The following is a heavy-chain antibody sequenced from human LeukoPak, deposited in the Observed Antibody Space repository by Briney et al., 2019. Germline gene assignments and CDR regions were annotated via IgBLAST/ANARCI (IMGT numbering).Heavy chain of an antibody. D-gene: IGHD5-18*01. CDR1: GGTFSSYA. Sequence: GASVKVSCKASGGTFSSYAISWVRQAPGQGLGWMGGIIPIFGTANYAQKFQGRVTITADESTSTAYMELSSLRSEDTAVYYCARDLRSYGFRDYYYCMDVWGKGTTVTVSS. J-gene: IGHJ6*03. CDR2: IIPIFGTA. V-gene: IGHV1-69*13. CDR3: ARDLRSYGFRDYYYCMDV.